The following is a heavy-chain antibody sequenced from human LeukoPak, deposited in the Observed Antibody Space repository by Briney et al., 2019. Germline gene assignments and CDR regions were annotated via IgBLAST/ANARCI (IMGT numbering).Heavy chain of an antibody. CDR3: ARDRRETSGWYSDY. J-gene: IGHJ4*02. Sequence: GGSLRLSCAASGFTFSSYSMNWVRQAPGKGLEWVSSISSSSSYIYYADSVKGRFTISRDSAKNSLYLQMNSLRAEDTAVYYCARDRRETSGWYSDYWGQGTLVTVSS. V-gene: IGHV3-21*01. CDR1: GFTFSSYS. D-gene: IGHD6-19*01. CDR2: ISSSSSYI.